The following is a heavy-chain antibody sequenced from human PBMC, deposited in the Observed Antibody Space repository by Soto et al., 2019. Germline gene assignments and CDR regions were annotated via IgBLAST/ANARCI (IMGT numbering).Heavy chain of an antibody. V-gene: IGHV4-59*01. CDR3: AREPGYSNKFDY. J-gene: IGHJ4*02. D-gene: IGHD6-13*01. CDR1: GGSISSYY. CDR2: IYYSGST. Sequence: LSLTCTVSGGSISSYYWSWIRQPPGKGLEWIGYIYYSGSTNYNPSLKSRVTISVDTSKNQFSLKLSSVTAADTAVYYCAREPGYSNKFDYWGQGTLVTVSS.